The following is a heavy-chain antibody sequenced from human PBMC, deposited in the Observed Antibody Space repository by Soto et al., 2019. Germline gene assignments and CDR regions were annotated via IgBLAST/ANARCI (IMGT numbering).Heavy chain of an antibody. J-gene: IGHJ5*02. CDR3: ARLRIATNNYKWFDP. CDR2: IYVTGAV. D-gene: IGHD2-21*01. V-gene: IGHV4-31*03. Sequence: SETLSLTCSVSGAALNSGNYYWSWIRQVPGKGLEWIGHIYVTGAVDYNPSLRDRITISQDTSEGQFSLNLRLVTAADTAVYYCARLRIATNNYKWFDPWGQGTLVTVSS. CDR1: GAALNSGNYY.